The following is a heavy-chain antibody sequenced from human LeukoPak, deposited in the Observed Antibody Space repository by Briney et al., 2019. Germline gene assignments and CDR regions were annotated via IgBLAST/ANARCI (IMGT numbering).Heavy chain of an antibody. J-gene: IGHJ4*02. CDR2: ISSSGSPI. Sequence: GGSLRLSCAASGFTFSDYYMSWIRQAPGKGLERVSQISSSGSPIYYGDSVKGRFTISRDNAKNSLYLQMNSLRAEDTAVYYCARVFTRGYSYGHFDYWGQGTLVTVSS. CDR1: GFTFSDYY. V-gene: IGHV3-11*01. CDR3: ARVFTRGYSYGHFDY. D-gene: IGHD5-18*01.